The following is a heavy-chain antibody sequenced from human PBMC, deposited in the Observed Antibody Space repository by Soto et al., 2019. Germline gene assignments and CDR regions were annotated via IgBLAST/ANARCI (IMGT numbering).Heavy chain of an antibody. Sequence: GGSLRLSCAASGFTFSSYWMSWVRQAPGKGLEWVANIKQDGSEKYYVDSVKGRFTISRDNAKNSLYLQMNSLRAADTAVYYCARVPTPSSSWYYYHYGMDVWGQGTPVTVSS. CDR2: IKQDGSEK. CDR1: GFTFSSYW. J-gene: IGHJ6*02. D-gene: IGHD6-13*01. CDR3: ARVPTPSSSWYYYHYGMDV. V-gene: IGHV3-7*01.